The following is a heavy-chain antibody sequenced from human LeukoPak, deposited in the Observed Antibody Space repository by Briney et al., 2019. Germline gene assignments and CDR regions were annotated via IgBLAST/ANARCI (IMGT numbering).Heavy chain of an antibody. CDR3: ARFGGNYYYYYYMDV. Sequence: PGGSLRLSYAASGFTFSSYSMNWVRQAPGKGLEWVSYISSSSSTIYYADSVRGRFTISRDNAKNSLYLQMNSLRAEDTAVYYCARFGGNYYYYYYMDVWGKGTTVTVSS. CDR1: GFTFSSYS. J-gene: IGHJ6*03. D-gene: IGHD3-10*01. CDR2: ISSSSSTI. V-gene: IGHV3-48*01.